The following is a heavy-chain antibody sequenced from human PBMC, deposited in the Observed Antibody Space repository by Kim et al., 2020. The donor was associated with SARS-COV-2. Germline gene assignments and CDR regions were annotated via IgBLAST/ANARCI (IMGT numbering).Heavy chain of an antibody. CDR3: AKPPRGWELLLPFDY. CDR1: GFTFSSYA. J-gene: IGHJ4*02. D-gene: IGHD1-26*01. V-gene: IGHV3-23*01. CDR2: ISGSGGST. Sequence: GGSLRLSCAASGFTFSSYAMSWVRQAPGKGLEWVSAISGSGGSTYYADSVKGRFTISRDNSKNTLYLQMNSLRAEDTAVYYCAKPPRGWELLLPFDYWGQGTLVTVSS.